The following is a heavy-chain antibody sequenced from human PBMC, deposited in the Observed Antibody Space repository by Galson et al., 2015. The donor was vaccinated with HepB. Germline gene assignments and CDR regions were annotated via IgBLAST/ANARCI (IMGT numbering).Heavy chain of an antibody. CDR2: INPSGGST. CDR3: ARTREGESGTPNWLDP. J-gene: IGHJ5*02. D-gene: IGHD1-1*01. V-gene: IGHV1-46*01. CDR1: GYTFTSYY. Sequence: SVKVSCKASGYTFTSYYMHWVRQAPGQGLEWMGIINPSGGSTSYAQKFQGRVTMTRDTSMSTAYMELIRLRSDDTAVYYCARTREGESGTPNWLDPWGQGTLVTVSS.